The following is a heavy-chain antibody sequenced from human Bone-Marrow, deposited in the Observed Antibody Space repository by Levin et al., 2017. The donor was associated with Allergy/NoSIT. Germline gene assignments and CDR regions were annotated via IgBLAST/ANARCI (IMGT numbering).Heavy chain of an antibody. CDR3: ASTPHRVADY. D-gene: IGHD1-14*01. Sequence: GESLKISCAASGFTFSDYYMSWIRQAPGKGLEWVSYISSSSSYTNYADSVKGRFTISRDNAKNSLYLQMNSLRAEDTAVYYCASTPHRVADYWGQGTLVTVSS. J-gene: IGHJ4*02. CDR1: GFTFSDYY. CDR2: ISSSSSYT. V-gene: IGHV3-11*06.